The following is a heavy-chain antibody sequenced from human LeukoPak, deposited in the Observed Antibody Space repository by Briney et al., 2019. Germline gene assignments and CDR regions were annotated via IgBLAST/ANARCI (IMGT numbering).Heavy chain of an antibody. CDR2: IDPSDSYT. CDR1: GYSFTSYW. J-gene: IGHJ4*02. V-gene: IGHV5-10-1*01. D-gene: IGHD3-9*01. CDR3: ARHRKYDILTGYGSLSDY. Sequence: GESLRISCKGSGYSFTSYWISWVRQMPGKGLEWMGRIDPSDSYTNYSPSFQGHVTISADKSISTAYLQWSSLKASDTAMYYCARHRKYDILTGYGSLSDYWGQGTLVTVSS.